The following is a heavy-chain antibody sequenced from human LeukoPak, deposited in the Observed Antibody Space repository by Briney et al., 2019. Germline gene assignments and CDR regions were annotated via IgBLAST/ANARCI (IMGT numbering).Heavy chain of an antibody. Sequence: GGSLRLSCAASGFTFTTYSMNWVRQAPGKGLEWVSSITSSSTSMYYADSVKGRFTISRDNSKNTLYLQMNSLRAEDTAVYYCAKDTGGSSSWYYFDYWGQGTLVTVSS. J-gene: IGHJ4*02. D-gene: IGHD6-13*01. CDR3: AKDTGGSSSWYYFDY. CDR2: ITSSSTSM. V-gene: IGHV3-21*04. CDR1: GFTFTTYS.